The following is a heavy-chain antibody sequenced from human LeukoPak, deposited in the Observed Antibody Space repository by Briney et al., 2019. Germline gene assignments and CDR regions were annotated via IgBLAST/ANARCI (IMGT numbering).Heavy chain of an antibody. CDR3: ATLSRDRYYFWSGYYTPKEGYFDY. CDR2: INHSGST. V-gene: IGHV4-34*01. Sequence: SETLSLTCAVYGGSFSGYYWSWIRQPPGKGLEWIGEINHSGSTNYNPSLKSRVTISVDTSKNQFSLKLSSVTAADTAVYYCATLSRDRYYFWSGYYTPKEGYFDYWGQGTLVTVSS. D-gene: IGHD3-3*01. CDR1: GGSFSGYY. J-gene: IGHJ4*02.